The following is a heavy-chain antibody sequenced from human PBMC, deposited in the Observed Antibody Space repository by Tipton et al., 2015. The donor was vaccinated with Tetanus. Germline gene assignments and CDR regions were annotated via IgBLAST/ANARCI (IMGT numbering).Heavy chain of an antibody. J-gene: IGHJ4*02. V-gene: IGHV4-61*08. CDR3: ARGTGDY. CDR1: GGSVRSGDYS. CDR2: ISDSGRT. Sequence: TLSLTCTVSGGSVRSGDYSWNWIRQPPGKGLEWLAYISDSGRTNSNYSLKSRITISRVTSKNQFSLKLSSVTAADTAVYYCARGTGDYWGQGTLVTVSS. D-gene: IGHD1-14*01.